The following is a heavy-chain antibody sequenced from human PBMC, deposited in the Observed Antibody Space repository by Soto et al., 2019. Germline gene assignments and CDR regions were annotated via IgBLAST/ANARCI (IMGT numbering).Heavy chain of an antibody. J-gene: IGHJ1*01. D-gene: IGHD3-3*01. CDR2: ISKDGSVK. V-gene: IGHV3-30-3*01. CDR1: GFMFSRYA. Sequence: QVQLVESGGRVVQSGGSLRLSCAASGFMFSRYAIHWVRQAPGKGLEWVAVISKDGSVKYYIDSVRGRFTISRDKSKNTVYLEMNTMRDDDTAVFYGVRSRSGAVPDSLGYWGQGTLVTVSS. CDR3: VRSRSGAVPDSLGY.